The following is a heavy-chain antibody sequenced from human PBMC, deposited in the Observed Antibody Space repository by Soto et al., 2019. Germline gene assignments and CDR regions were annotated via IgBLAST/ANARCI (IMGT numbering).Heavy chain of an antibody. V-gene: IGHV4-61*01. D-gene: IGHD3-22*01. CDR1: GGSVSSGSYY. J-gene: IGHJ4*02. CDR2: IYYSGST. CDR3: ASKSDSSAV. Sequence: SVTLSLTCTVSGGSVSSGSYYWSWIRQPPGKGLEWIGYIYYSGSTNYNPSLKSRVTISVDTSKNQFSLKLSSVTAAATAVYYCASKSDSSAVWCQGTLVTVSS.